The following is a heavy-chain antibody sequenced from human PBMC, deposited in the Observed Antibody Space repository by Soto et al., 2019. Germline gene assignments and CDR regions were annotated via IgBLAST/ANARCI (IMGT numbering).Heavy chain of an antibody. CDR2: IIPIFGTA. Sequence: GASVKVSCKASGGTFSSYSISWVLQAPGQGLEWMGGIIPIFGTANYAQKFQGRVTITADESTSTAYMELSSLRSGDTAVYYCARYDSSGYYYGDAFDIWGQGTMVTVSS. J-gene: IGHJ3*02. CDR3: ARYDSSGYYYGDAFDI. V-gene: IGHV1-69*13. CDR1: GGTFSSYS. D-gene: IGHD3-22*01.